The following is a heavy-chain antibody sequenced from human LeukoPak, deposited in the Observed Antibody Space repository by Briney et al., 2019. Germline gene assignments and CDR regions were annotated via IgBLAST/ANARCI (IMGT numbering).Heavy chain of an antibody. D-gene: IGHD1-26*01. CDR2: IYPGDSDT. J-gene: IGHJ4*02. CDR3: ARRLGSTKGDGFDY. CDR1: GYGFTTYW. V-gene: IGHV5-51*01. Sequence: GESLKISFXGXGYGFTTYWIGWVRPMPGKGLEWMGIIYPGDSDTRYSPSFQGQVTISADKSISTAYLQWSSLKASDTAMYYCARRLGSTKGDGFDYWGQGTLVTVSS.